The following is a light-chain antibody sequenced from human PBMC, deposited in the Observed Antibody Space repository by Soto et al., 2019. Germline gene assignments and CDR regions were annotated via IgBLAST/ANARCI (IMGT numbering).Light chain of an antibody. V-gene: IGLV2-14*01. CDR2: EVS. CDR1: SSDVGAYSY. Sequence: QSVLTQPASVSGSPGQSITISCTGTSSDVGAYSYVSWYQQHPGEAPKLMIYEVSNRPSGVSHRFSGSQSDNTASLTISGLQTDDEADYYCSSYTSSRTLVFGTGTKVTVL. CDR3: SSYTSSRTLV. J-gene: IGLJ1*01.